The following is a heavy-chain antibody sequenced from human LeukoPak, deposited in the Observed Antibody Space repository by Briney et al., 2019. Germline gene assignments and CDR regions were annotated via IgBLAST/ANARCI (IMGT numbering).Heavy chain of an antibody. CDR3: ARGDIVVVVAAFDP. CDR1: GFTFSTYW. D-gene: IGHD2-15*01. CDR2: ISQDGSEK. V-gene: IGHV3-7*02. J-gene: IGHJ5*02. Sequence: GGSLRLSCAASGFTFSTYWMTWVRQAPGKGLEWVANISQDGSEKYYVDSVKGRFTISRDNAKSSLSLQMNSLRAEDTAVYYCARGDIVVVVAAFDPWGQGTLVTVSS.